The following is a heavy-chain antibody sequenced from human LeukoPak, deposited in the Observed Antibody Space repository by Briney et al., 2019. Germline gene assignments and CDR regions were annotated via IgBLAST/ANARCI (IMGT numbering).Heavy chain of an antibody. J-gene: IGHJ4*02. D-gene: IGHD2-2*01. CDR3: AKDLPAAYFDY. CDR2: VRSDGGIK. Sequence: GGSLRLSCAASGFTFSNYGVHWVRQAPGKGLEWVAFVRSDGGIKYYADSVKGRFTISRDNSRTTVYLQMNSLRAEDTAVYHCAKDLPAAYFDYWGQGTLVTVSS. CDR1: GFTFSNYG. V-gene: IGHV3-30*02.